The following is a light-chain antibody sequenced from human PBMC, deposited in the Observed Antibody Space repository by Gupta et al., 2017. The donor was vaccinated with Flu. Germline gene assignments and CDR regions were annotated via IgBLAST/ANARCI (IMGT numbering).Light chain of an antibody. CDR2: AAF. CDR1: QNIGTF. J-gene: IGKJ1*01. V-gene: IGKV1-39*01. Sequence: TQSPSSLSASVGERVTISCRASQNIGTFLNGYQQRPGKAPKLLIYAAFNLQSGVPSRVRGSGSGTDFTLTISSLQPEDFATYYRQQSHSTFGQGNKVEIK. CDR3: QQSHST.